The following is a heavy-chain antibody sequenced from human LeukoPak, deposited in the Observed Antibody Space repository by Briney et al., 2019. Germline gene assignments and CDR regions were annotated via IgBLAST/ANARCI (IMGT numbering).Heavy chain of an antibody. CDR2: TYYRSKWYI. CDR1: GDSVSSNSVG. Sequence: SQTLSLTCAISGDSVSSNSVGWHWLRQSPSRGLEWLGRTYYRSKWYIDYAVSVKSRITINPDTSKNQFSLQLNSVTPEDTAMYYCARSHHYGWDVWGQGTTVTVSS. J-gene: IGHJ6*02. CDR3: ARSHHYGWDV. V-gene: IGHV6-1*01.